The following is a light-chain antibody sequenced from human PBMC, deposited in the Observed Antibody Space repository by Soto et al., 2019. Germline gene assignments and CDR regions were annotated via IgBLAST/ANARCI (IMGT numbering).Light chain of an antibody. CDR3: TSCTTSTTMI. CDR1: SSDIGAYNF. CDR2: DVN. J-gene: IGLJ2*01. V-gene: IGLV2-14*03. Sequence: QSVLTQPASVSGSPGQSITISCTGTSSDIGAYNFVSWYQQHPGKAPKLMLYDVNIRPSGVSNRLSGSKSGNTASLTISGLQAEDEADYYCTSCTTSTTMIFGGGTKVTGL.